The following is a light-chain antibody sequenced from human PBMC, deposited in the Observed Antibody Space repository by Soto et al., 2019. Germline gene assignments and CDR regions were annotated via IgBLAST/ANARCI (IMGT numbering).Light chain of an antibody. CDR2: KVS. CDR1: QTISNW. J-gene: IGKJ2*01. Sequence: DIQMTQSPSILSASVGDRVTITCRASQTISNWLAWYQQKPGKVPKLLIYKVSNLESGVPSRFSGSGSGTEFTLTTSSLQPDDFAIYYCQQYDYYSFTFGQGTKLEIK. CDR3: QQYDYYSFT. V-gene: IGKV1-5*03.